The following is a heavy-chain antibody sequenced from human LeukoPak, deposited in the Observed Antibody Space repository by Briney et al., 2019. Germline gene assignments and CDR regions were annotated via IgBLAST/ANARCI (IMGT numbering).Heavy chain of an antibody. Sequence: SETLSLTCAVYGGSFSGYYWSWIRQPPGKGLEWIGEINHSGSTNHNPSLKSRVTISVDTSKNQFSLKLSSVTAADTAVYYCARGFDYYDSSGYLSNWYFDLWGRGTLVTVSS. CDR1: GGSFSGYY. CDR3: ARGFDYYDSSGYLSNWYFDL. J-gene: IGHJ2*01. D-gene: IGHD3-22*01. CDR2: INHSGST. V-gene: IGHV4-34*01.